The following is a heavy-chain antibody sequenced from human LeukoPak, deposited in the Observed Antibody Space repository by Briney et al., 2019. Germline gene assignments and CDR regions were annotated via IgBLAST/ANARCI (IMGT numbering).Heavy chain of an antibody. Sequence: GGSLRLSCAASGFTFSSYSMNWVRQAPGKGLEWVSYISSSSSTIYYADSVKGRFTISRDNAKNSLYLQMNSLRAEDTAVYYCAREGYCSSTSCYYYYYMDVLGKGTTVTVSS. D-gene: IGHD2-2*01. J-gene: IGHJ6*03. CDR3: AREGYCSSTSCYYYYYMDV. CDR1: GFTFSSYS. V-gene: IGHV3-48*01. CDR2: ISSSSSTI.